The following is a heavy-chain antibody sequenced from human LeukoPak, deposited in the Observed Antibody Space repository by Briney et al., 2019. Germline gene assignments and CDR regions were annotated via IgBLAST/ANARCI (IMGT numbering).Heavy chain of an antibody. J-gene: IGHJ3*02. D-gene: IGHD3-22*01. CDR2: ITSGGTTI. CDR3: ARSGDYYDSSGYYSGAFDI. Sequence: GGSLRLSCAASGFTFSSYAMSWVRQAPGKGLEWVSYITSGGTTIYYADSVKGRFTISRDNAKNSLYLQMNSLRAEDTAVYYCARSGDYYDSSGYYSGAFDIWGQGTMVTVSS. V-gene: IGHV3-48*01. CDR1: GFTFSSYA.